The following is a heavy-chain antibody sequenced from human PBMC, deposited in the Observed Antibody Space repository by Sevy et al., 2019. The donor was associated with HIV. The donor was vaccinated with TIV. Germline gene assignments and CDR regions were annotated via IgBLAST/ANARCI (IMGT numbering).Heavy chain of an antibody. D-gene: IGHD4-17*01. Sequence: SETLSLTCAVSGGSISSGGYSWSWIRQPPGKGLEGIGYIYHSGSTYYNPALKSRVTISVDRSKNQFSLKLSSVTAADTAVYYCARGGDYGDYVPFDYWGQGTLVTVSS. CDR2: IYHSGST. J-gene: IGHJ4*02. CDR1: GGSISSGGYS. CDR3: ARGGDYGDYVPFDY. V-gene: IGHV4-30-2*01.